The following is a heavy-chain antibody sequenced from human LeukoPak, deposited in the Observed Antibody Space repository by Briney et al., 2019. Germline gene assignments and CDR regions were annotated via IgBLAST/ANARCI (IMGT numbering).Heavy chain of an antibody. CDR1: GFTFSRYW. V-gene: IGHV3-7*01. Sequence: GGSLRLSCAASGFTFSRYWLSWVRQAPGKGLEWVADINQDESQKHYVDSVKGRFTISRDNAKNSLYLQMNSLRDEDTAVYYCARAAAAASRYYFDYWGQGTLVTVSS. CDR2: INQDESQK. J-gene: IGHJ4*02. D-gene: IGHD6-13*01. CDR3: ARAAAAASRYYFDY.